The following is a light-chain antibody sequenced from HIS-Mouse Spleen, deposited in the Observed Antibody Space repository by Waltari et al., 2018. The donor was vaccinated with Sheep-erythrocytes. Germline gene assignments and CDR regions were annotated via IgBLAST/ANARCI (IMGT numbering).Light chain of an antibody. CDR2: YVS. J-gene: IGLJ1*01. V-gene: IGLV2-11*01. CDR1: SSDVGGYNY. CDR3: CSYAGSYNHV. Sequence: QSALTQPRSVSGSPGQSVTISCTGTSSDVGGYNYVPWYQQHPGKAPKPMFYYVSKRPSGVPVRCAGSKSGNTASLTISGLQAEDEADYYCCSYAGSYNHVFATGTKVTVL.